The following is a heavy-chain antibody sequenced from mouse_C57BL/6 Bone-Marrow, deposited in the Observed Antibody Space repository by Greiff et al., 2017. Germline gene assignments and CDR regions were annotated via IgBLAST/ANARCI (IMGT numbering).Heavy chain of an antibody. J-gene: IGHJ4*01. Sequence: EVQLQESGPGLVKPSQSLSLTCSVTGYSITSGYYWNWIRQFPGNKLEWMGYISYDGSNNYNPSLKNRISITRDTSKNQFFLKLNSVTTEDTATYYCARRIYYYDGMDYWGQGTSVTVSS. CDR1: GYSITSGYY. D-gene: IGHD1-1*01. CDR2: ISYDGSN. V-gene: IGHV3-6*01. CDR3: ARRIYYYDGMDY.